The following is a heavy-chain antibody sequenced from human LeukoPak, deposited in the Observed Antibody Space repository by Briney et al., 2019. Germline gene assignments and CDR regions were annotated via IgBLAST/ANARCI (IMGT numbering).Heavy chain of an antibody. CDR1: GFSFNNYW. CDR3: ARDDKGGYFDS. D-gene: IGHD3-16*01. Sequence: PGGSLRLSCAASGFSFNNYWMSWVRQAPGKGLEWLGNIKQDGSWSQYVDSVRGRFTISRDNAKNSLYLQMNSLTGEDTALYYCARDDKGGYFDSWGQGTLVTVSS. J-gene: IGHJ4*02. CDR2: IKQDGSWS. V-gene: IGHV3-7*01.